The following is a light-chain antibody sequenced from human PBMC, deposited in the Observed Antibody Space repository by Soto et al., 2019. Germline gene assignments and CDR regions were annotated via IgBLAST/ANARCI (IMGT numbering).Light chain of an antibody. CDR2: AAS. Sequence: DIQMTQSPSSVSASLGDRVTITCRASQDIDNWLAWYQQKPGQTPKLLIFAASTLQSGVPSRFSGSGSGTDFTLVISSLHPEDFATYYCQPYNNWPLTFGGGTKVESK. CDR3: QPYNNWPLT. J-gene: IGKJ4*01. CDR1: QDIDNW. V-gene: IGKV1-12*01.